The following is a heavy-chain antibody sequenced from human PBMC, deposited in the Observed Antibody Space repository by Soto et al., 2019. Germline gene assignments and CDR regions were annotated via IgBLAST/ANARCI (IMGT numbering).Heavy chain of an antibody. CDR3: ARIGIAVASAYYYYGMDV. CDR2: IYPADSDT. D-gene: IGHD6-19*01. J-gene: IGHJ6*02. V-gene: IGHV5-51*01. CDR1: GYSFTTYW. Sequence: GESLKISCKGYGYSFTTYWIAWVRQMPGKGLEWMGVIYPADSDTRYSPSFQGQVTISADKSISTAYLQWSSLKASDTAMYYCARIGIAVASAYYYYGMDVWGQGTTVTVSS.